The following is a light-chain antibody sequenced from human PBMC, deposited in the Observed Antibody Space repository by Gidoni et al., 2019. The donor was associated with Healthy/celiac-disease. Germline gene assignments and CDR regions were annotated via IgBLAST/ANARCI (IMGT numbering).Light chain of an antibody. CDR1: QSISSY. J-gene: IGKJ5*01. Sequence: DIQMTQSPSSLSASVGDRVTITCRASQSISSYLNWYQQKPGKDPKLLIYAASRLQSGVPSRFSGSGSGTDFTLTISSLQPEDFATYYCQQSYSTPPGFGQGTRLEIK. CDR2: AAS. V-gene: IGKV1-39*01. CDR3: QQSYSTPPG.